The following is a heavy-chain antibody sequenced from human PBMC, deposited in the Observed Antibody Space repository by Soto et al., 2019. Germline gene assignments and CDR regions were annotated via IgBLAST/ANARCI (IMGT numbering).Heavy chain of an antibody. V-gene: IGHV3-23*01. CDR2: ISGSGGST. CDR3: AKGAYYYDSSGYVFDY. CDR1: GFTFSSYA. Sequence: EVQLLESGGGLVQPGGSLRLSCAASGFTFSSYAMSWVRQAPGKGLEWVSAISGSGGSTYYADSVKGRFTISRDNSKNTLYLQMNSLRAEDTAVYYCAKGAYYYDSSGYVFDYWGQGTLVTVSS. D-gene: IGHD3-22*01. J-gene: IGHJ4*02.